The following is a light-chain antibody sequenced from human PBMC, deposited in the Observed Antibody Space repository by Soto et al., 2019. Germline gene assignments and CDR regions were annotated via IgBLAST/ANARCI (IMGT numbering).Light chain of an antibody. CDR2: EVS. V-gene: IGLV2-14*01. J-gene: IGLJ3*02. CDR1: SSDVGGYNY. CDR3: SSYTSSSTHWV. Sequence: QSALTQPASVSGSPGQPITISCTGTSSDVGGYNYVSWYQQHPGKAPKFMIYEVSNRPSGVSNRFSGSKSGNTASLTISGLQAEDEADYYCSSYTSSSTHWVFGGGTKLTVL.